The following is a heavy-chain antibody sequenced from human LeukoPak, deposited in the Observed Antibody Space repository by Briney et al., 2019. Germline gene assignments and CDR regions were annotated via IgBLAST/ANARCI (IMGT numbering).Heavy chain of an antibody. J-gene: IGHJ3*02. CDR1: GDSVSSNSAT. V-gene: IGHV6-1*01. CDR3: ARGQYYDFWSGYFANDAFDI. Sequence: SQTLSLTCAISGDSVSSNSATRNWIRQSPSRGLEWLGRTYYRSKWYHDYAVSVKSRITINPDTSKNQFSLQLNSVTAADTAVYYCARGQYYDFWSGYFANDAFDIWGQGTMVTVSS. D-gene: IGHD3-3*01. CDR2: TYYRSKWYH.